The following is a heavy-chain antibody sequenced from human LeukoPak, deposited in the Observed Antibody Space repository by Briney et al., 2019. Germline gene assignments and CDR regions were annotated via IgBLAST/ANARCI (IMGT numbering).Heavy chain of an antibody. CDR3: AKGDYYDSSGYYYFDY. V-gene: IGHV3-23*01. Sequence: GGSLRLSCAASGFTFSSYAMSWVRQAPGKGLEWVSAISGSGGSTYYADSVKGRFTISRDNSKNMLYLQMNSLRAEDTAVYYCAKGDYYDSSGYYYFDYWGQGTLVTVSS. CDR1: GFTFSSYA. D-gene: IGHD3-22*01. CDR2: ISGSGGST. J-gene: IGHJ4*02.